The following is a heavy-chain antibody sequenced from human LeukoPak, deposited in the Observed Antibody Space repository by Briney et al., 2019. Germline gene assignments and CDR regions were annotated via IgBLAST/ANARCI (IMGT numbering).Heavy chain of an antibody. CDR2: INQDGGTT. D-gene: IGHD7-27*01. V-gene: IGHV3-7*01. Sequence: PGGSLRLSCAASGFTFSSLWMSWVRQAPGRGPEWVANINQDGGTTYYVASVKGRFTISRDNAKNSLSLQMSSLRAEDTAVYYCTKDRLGPNQYHMDVWGKGTTVTVSS. J-gene: IGHJ6*03. CDR1: GFTFSSLW. CDR3: TKDRLGPNQYHMDV.